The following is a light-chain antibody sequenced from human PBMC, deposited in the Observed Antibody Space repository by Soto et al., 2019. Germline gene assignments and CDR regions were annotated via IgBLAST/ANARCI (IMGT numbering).Light chain of an antibody. CDR1: SSDVGGYNS. CDR3: SSYAGSDNWV. Sequence: QSVLTQPPSASGSPGQSVTISCTGTSSDVGGYNSVSWYQQHPGKAPKLMIYEVNKRPSGVPDRFSGSKSGNAASLTVSGLQAEDEADYYCSSYAGSDNWVFGGGTKLTVL. CDR2: EVN. J-gene: IGLJ3*02. V-gene: IGLV2-8*01.